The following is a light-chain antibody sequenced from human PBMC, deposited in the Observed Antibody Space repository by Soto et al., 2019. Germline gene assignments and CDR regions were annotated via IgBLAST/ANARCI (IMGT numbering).Light chain of an antibody. CDR3: QQYNNRPPWT. J-gene: IGKJ1*01. V-gene: IGKV3-15*01. Sequence: EIVMTQSPATLSVSPGERATLSCRASQSVGSNLAWYQQKPGQAPRLLMYGASTRATGVPARFSGSGSGAEFTLTISSLQSEYFAVYYCQQYNNRPPWTFGQGTKVEIE. CDR2: GAS. CDR1: QSVGSN.